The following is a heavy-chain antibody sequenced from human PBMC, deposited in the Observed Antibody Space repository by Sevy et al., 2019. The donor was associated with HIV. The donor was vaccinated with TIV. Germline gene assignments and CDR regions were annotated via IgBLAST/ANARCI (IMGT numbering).Heavy chain of an antibody. D-gene: IGHD6-13*01. CDR2: MSYSGNS. Sequence: SETLSLTCTVSGGSINNKAYYWAWIRQPPGKGLEWIGGMSYSGNSYYNPSLNCQVTISLDTSKNQFSLRLTFVTAADTAVYYCARRLAAAGGGNEYFQPWGQGTLVTVSS. CDR3: ARRLAAAGGGNEYFQP. CDR1: GGSINNKAYY. V-gene: IGHV4-39*01. J-gene: IGHJ1*01.